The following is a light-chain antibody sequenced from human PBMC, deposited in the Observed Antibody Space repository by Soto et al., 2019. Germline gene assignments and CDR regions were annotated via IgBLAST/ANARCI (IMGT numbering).Light chain of an antibody. Sequence: VLTQPPSVSGAPGQRVTISCTGSSSNIGAGYDVHWYQQFPGTAPKLLLYGSTNRPSGVPDRFSGSKSGTSASLAIAGLQTEDEADYYCQSYDSSLSAVVFGGGTKLTVL. CDR2: GST. CDR1: SSNIGAGYD. CDR3: QSYDSSLSAVV. V-gene: IGLV1-40*01. J-gene: IGLJ2*01.